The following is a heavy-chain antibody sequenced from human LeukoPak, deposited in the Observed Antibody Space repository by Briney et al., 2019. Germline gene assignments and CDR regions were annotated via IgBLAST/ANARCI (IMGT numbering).Heavy chain of an antibody. CDR2: IIPTFGTA. V-gene: IGHV1-69*06. CDR3: ARAIAVAGSDYYYYHMDV. CDR1: GGTFSSYA. J-gene: IGHJ6*03. Sequence: SVKVSCKASGGTFSSYAISWVRQAPGQGLEWMGRIIPTFGTANYAQKFQGRVTITADKSTSTDYMELSRMRSEDTAVYYCARAIAVAGSDYYYYHMDVWGKGTTVTVSS. D-gene: IGHD6-19*01.